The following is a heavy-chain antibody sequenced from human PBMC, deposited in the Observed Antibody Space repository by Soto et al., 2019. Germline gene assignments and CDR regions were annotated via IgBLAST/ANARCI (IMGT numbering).Heavy chain of an antibody. Sequence: ASVKVSCKASGGTFSSYAISWVRQAPGQGLEWMGGIIPIFGTANYAQKFQGRVTITADESTSTAYMELSSLRSEDTAVYYCARSEGWNNPPYGMDVWGQGTTVTVSS. V-gene: IGHV1-69*13. CDR1: GGTFSSYA. J-gene: IGHJ6*02. CDR2: IIPIFGTA. D-gene: IGHD1-1*01. CDR3: ARSEGWNNPPYGMDV.